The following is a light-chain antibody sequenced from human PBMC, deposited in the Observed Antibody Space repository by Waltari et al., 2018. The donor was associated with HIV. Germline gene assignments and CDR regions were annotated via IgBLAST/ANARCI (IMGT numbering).Light chain of an antibody. CDR1: SSNIAAGYD. J-gene: IGLJ3*02. V-gene: IGLV1-40*01. CDR3: QSYDSSLSGSWV. CDR2: GNI. Sequence: QSVLTQPPSVSGAPGPRVTISGTGTSSNIAAGYDVHWYQHLPGTAPKLLIYGNINRPSGVPDRFSGSKSGTSASLAITGLQAEDEADYYCQSYDSSLSGSWVFGGGTKLTVL.